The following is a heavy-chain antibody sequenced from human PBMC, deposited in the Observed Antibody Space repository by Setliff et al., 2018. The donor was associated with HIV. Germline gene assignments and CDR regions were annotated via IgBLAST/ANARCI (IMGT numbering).Heavy chain of an antibody. V-gene: IGHV4-39*02. CDR2: IHYSGST. D-gene: IGHD2-21*02. J-gene: IGHJ4*02. CDR3: AREGDGIDY. Sequence: SETLSLTCTVYGGFIKNSNYYWGWIRQPPGKGLEWIGNIHYSGSTYYNPSLKSRVTISVDTSKNQFSLKLTSVTAADTAIYFCAREGDGIDYWGQGILVTVSS. CDR1: GGFIKNSNYY.